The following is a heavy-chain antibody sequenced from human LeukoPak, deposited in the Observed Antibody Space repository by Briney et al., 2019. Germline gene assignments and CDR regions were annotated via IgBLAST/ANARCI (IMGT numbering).Heavy chain of an antibody. D-gene: IGHD5-18*01. V-gene: IGHV1-2*06. Sequence: ASVKVSCKASGYSFSDYYMHWVRQAPGQGLEWMGRINPNSGVTNYAQKFQGRVTMTRDTSISTIYMELSRLRSDDTAVYYCARGSYGSFDYWGQGTLVTVSS. J-gene: IGHJ4*02. CDR3: ARGSYGSFDY. CDR2: INPNSGVT. CDR1: GYSFSDYY.